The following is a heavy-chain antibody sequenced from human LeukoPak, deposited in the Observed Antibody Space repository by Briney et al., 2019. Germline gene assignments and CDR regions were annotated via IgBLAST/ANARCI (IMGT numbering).Heavy chain of an antibody. CDR1: GFTFSSYA. V-gene: IGHV3-21*01. D-gene: IGHD2-15*01. J-gene: IGHJ4*02. CDR2: ISSSSSYI. CDR3: ARDTYCSGGSCYYDY. Sequence: KTGGSLRLSCAASGFTFSSYAMSWVRQAPGKGLEWVSSISSSSSYIYYADSVKGRFTISRDNAKNSLYLQMNSLRAEDTAVYYCARDTYCSGGSCYYDYWGQGTLVTVSS.